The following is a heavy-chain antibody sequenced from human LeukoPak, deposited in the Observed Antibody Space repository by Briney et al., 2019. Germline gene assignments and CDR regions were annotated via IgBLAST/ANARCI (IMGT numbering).Heavy chain of an antibody. D-gene: IGHD3-10*01. CDR1: GYTFTGYY. Sequence: ASVKVSCKASGYTFTGYYMHWVRQAPGQGLEWMGWINPNSGGTNYAQKFQGRVTMTRDTSISTAYMELSRLRSDDTAVYYCARDGTPFGETPGRFDYWGQGTLVTVSS. V-gene: IGHV1-2*02. CDR2: INPNSGGT. J-gene: IGHJ4*02. CDR3: ARDGTPFGETPGRFDY.